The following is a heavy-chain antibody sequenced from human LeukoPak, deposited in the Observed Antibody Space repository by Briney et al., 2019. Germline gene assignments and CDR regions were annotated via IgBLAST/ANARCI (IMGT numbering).Heavy chain of an antibody. CDR2: IYYSGST. CDR1: GFTLSSYSMN. CDR3: ARRVAAAGFVY. Sequence: PGGSLRLSCAASGFTLSSYSMNWVRQPPGKGLEWIGSIYYSGSTYYNPSLKSRVTISVDTSKNQFSLRLSSVTAADTAVYYCARRVAAAGFVYWGQGTLVTVSS. J-gene: IGHJ4*02. V-gene: IGHV4-59*05. D-gene: IGHD6-13*01.